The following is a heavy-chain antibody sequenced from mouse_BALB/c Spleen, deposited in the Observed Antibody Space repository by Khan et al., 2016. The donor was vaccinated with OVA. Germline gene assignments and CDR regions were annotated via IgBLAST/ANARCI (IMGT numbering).Heavy chain of an antibody. Sequence: VQLKQSGPELMKPGASVNISCKASAYSFTSYYMHWVKQSHGKSLEWIGCIDPFNGGTTYNQKFKGRATLTVDKSSSTAYMHLSTLTSEDSAVYYGARRTLDYWGQGTSVTVSS. V-gene: IGHV1S135*01. CDR1: AYSFTSYY. CDR2: IDPFNGGT. J-gene: IGHJ4*01. CDR3: ARRTLDY.